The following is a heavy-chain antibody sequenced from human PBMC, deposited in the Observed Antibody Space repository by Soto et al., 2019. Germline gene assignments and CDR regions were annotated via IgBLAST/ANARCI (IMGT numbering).Heavy chain of an antibody. CDR3: ARTLRIFGVVITDYYFDY. J-gene: IGHJ4*02. CDR1: GFTVSSNY. V-gene: IGHV3-66*01. Sequence: PGGSLRLSCAASGFTVSSNYMSWVRQAPGKGLEWVSVIYSGGSTYYADSVKGRFTISRDNSKNTLYLQMNSLRAEDTAVYYCARTLRIFGVVITDYYFDYWGQGTLGTVSS. CDR2: IYSGGST. D-gene: IGHD3-3*01.